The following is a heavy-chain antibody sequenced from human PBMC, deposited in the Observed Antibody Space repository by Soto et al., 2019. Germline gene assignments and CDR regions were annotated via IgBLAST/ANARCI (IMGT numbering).Heavy chain of an antibody. D-gene: IGHD5-12*01. J-gene: IGHJ5*02. Sequence: EVQLVESGGGLVQPGGSLRLSCAASGFTFSSYSMNWVRQAPGKGLEWVSYISSSSSTIYYADSVKGRFTISRDNAKNSLDLQMNSLRDEDTAVYYCARDVSGLNGFDPWGQGTLVTVSS. CDR2: ISSSSSTI. CDR3: ARDVSGLNGFDP. V-gene: IGHV3-48*02. CDR1: GFTFSSYS.